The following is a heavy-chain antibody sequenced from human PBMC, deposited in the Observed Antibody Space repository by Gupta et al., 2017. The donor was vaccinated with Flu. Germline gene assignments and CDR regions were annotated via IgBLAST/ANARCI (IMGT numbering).Heavy chain of an antibody. J-gene: IGHJ4*02. V-gene: IGHV4-38-2*02. CDR2: IYHSGST. CDR1: GYSISSGYY. D-gene: IGHD2-2*01. Sequence: QVQLQESGPGLVKPSETLSLTCAVSGYSISSGYYWGWIRQPPGKGLEWIGSIYHSGSTYYNPSLKSRVTISVDTSKNQFSLKLSSVTAADTAVYYCARDRGRAGPAAHHPFDYWGQGTLVTVSS. CDR3: ARDRGRAGPAAHHPFDY.